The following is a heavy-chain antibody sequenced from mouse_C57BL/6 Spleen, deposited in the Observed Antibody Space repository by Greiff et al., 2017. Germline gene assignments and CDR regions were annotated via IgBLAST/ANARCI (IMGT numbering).Heavy chain of an antibody. V-gene: IGHV14-3*01. Sequence: VQLQQSVAELVRPGASVKLSCTASGFNIKNTYMHWVKQRPEHGLEWIGRIVPANGNTKYAPKFQGKATITADTSSNTAYLQLSSLTSEDTAIYYCARFDDYDGYAMDYWGQGTSVTVSS. D-gene: IGHD2-4*01. J-gene: IGHJ4*01. CDR1: GFNIKNTY. CDR3: ARFDDYDGYAMDY. CDR2: IVPANGNT.